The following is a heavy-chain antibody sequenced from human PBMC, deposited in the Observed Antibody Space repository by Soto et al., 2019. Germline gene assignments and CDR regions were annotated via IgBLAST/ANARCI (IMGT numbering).Heavy chain of an antibody. CDR3: ARVGVKGRGMDV. D-gene: IGHD3-16*01. Sequence: EVQLVESGGGLVQPGGSLRLSFAASGFTFSSYSMNWVRQAPGKGLEWVSYISTSSSTISYADSVEGRFTISRDNAKNSLYLQMNSLRAEDTAVYYCARVGVKGRGMDVWGQGTTVTVSS. V-gene: IGHV3-48*01. CDR2: ISTSSSTI. J-gene: IGHJ6*02. CDR1: GFTFSSYS.